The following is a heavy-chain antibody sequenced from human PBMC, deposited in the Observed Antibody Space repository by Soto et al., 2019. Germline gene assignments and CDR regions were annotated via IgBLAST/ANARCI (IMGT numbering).Heavy chain of an antibody. CDR2: ISSSGSTI. Sequence: ESGGGLVKPGGSLRLSCAASGFTFSDYYMSWIRQAPGKGLEWVSYISSSGSTIYYADSVKGRFTISRDNAKNSLYLQMNSLRAEDTAVYYCARELIDIVVVPAANRAGYFDYWGQGTLVTVSS. CDR3: ARELIDIVVVPAANRAGYFDY. J-gene: IGHJ4*02. CDR1: GFTFSDYY. V-gene: IGHV3-11*01. D-gene: IGHD2-2*01.